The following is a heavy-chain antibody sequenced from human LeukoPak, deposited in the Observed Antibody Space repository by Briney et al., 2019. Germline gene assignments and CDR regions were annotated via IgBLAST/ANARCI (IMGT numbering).Heavy chain of an antibody. CDR3: ARLGPAGNNPYYYYYGMDV. CDR2: INHSGST. D-gene: IGHD6-19*01. Sequence: PSETLSLTCAVYGGSFSGYYWSWIRQPPGKGLEWIGEINHSGSTNYNPSLKSRVTISVDASKNQFSLKLSSVTAADTAVYYCARLGPAGNNPYYYYYGMDVWGQGITVTVSS. V-gene: IGHV4-34*01. J-gene: IGHJ6*02. CDR1: GGSFSGYY.